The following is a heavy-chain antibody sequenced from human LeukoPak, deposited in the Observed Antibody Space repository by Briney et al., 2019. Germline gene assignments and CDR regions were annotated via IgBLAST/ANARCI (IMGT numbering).Heavy chain of an antibody. J-gene: IGHJ4*02. Sequence: PGRSLRLSCAASGFTFSSYAMHWVRQAPGKGLEGVAVISYDGSNKYYADSVKGRFTISRDNSKNTLYLQMNSLRAEDTAVYYCAKFPSPYYYDSSGYSRPYYFDYWGQGTLVTVSS. CDR1: GFTFSSYA. D-gene: IGHD3-22*01. CDR3: AKFPSPYYYDSSGYSRPYYFDY. CDR2: ISYDGSNK. V-gene: IGHV3-30*04.